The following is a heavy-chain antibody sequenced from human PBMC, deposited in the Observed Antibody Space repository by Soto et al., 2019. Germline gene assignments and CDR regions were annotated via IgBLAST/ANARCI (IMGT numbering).Heavy chain of an antibody. V-gene: IGHV4-61*01. Sequence: ETLSLTCTVSGGSVSSGSYYWSWIRQPPGKGLEWIGYIYYSGSTNYNPSLESRVTISLDTSKNQVSLKLSSVSAADTARYFCAGYGSSSICPDDHYFALEVWGQGTTVTVSS. CDR2: IYYSGST. CDR3: AGYGSSSICPDDHYFALEV. J-gene: IGHJ6*02. D-gene: IGHD2-2*01. CDR1: GGSVSSGSYY.